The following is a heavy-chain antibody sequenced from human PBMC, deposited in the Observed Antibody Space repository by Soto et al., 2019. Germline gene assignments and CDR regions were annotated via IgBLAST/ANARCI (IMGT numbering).Heavy chain of an antibody. CDR2: IYHSGST. CDR3: ARDQGPGGSSWYYYGMDV. V-gene: IGHV4-38-2*02. Sequence: SETLSLTCTVSGYSISSGYYWGWIRQPPGKGLEWIGSIYHSGSTYYNPSLKSRVTISVDTSKNQFSLKLSSVTAADTAVYYCARDQGPGGSSWYYYGMDVWGQGTTVTVSS. D-gene: IGHD6-13*01. CDR1: GYSISSGYY. J-gene: IGHJ6*02.